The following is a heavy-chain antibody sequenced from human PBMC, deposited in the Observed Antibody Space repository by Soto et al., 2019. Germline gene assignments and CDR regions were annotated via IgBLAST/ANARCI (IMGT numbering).Heavy chain of an antibody. CDR3: ARAPSGWYLGWFDP. V-gene: IGHV4-59*01. J-gene: IGHJ5*02. CDR2: IYYSGST. CDR1: GGSISSYY. Sequence: SETLSLTCTVSGGSISSYYWSWIRQPPGKGLEWIGYIYYSGSTNYNPSLKSRVTISVETSKNQFSLKLSSVTAADTAVYYCARAPSGWYLGWFDPWGQGTLVTVSS. D-gene: IGHD6-19*01.